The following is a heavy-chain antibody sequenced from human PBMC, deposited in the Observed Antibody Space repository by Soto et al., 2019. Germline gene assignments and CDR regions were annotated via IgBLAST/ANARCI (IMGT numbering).Heavy chain of an antibody. D-gene: IGHD2-8*01. V-gene: IGHV1-2*04. J-gene: IGHJ6*02. CDR1: GYSFTDYH. Sequence: XSVKVSCKASGYSFTDYHIHWVRQAPGQGLEWLGRINPKSGGTSTAQKFQGWVTMTTDTSISTASMELTRLTSDDTAIYYCARGDSTDCSNGVCSFFYNHDMDVWGQGTTVTVSS. CDR2: INPKSGGT. CDR3: ARGDSTDCSNGVCSFFYNHDMDV.